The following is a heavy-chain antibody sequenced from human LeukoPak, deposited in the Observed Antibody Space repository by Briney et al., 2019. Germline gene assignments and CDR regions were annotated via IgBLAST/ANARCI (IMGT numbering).Heavy chain of an antibody. CDR3: ARERTTIVSGTTIGAY. Sequence: GGSLRLSCAASGFTFSSYSMNWVRQAPGKGLEWVSSISSSSSYIYYADSVKGRFTISRDNAKNSLYLQMNSLRADDTAVYYCARERTTIVSGTTIGAYWGQGTLVTVSS. J-gene: IGHJ4*02. CDR2: ISSSSSYI. V-gene: IGHV3-21*01. D-gene: IGHD2/OR15-2a*01. CDR1: GFTFSSYS.